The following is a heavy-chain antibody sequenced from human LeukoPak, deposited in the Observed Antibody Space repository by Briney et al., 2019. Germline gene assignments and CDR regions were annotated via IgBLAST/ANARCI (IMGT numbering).Heavy chain of an antibody. Sequence: SDTLSLTCTVSGGSVSSGSDYWSCIRQPPGKGLEWIGDIYYSGGTNYNPSLKSRVTISVDTSKNQFSLKLSSVTAADTAVYYCARDNNGDRDAFDIWGQGTMVTVSS. D-gene: IGHD4-17*01. J-gene: IGHJ3*02. V-gene: IGHV4-61*01. CDR2: IYYSGGT. CDR3: ARDNNGDRDAFDI. CDR1: GGSVSSGSDY.